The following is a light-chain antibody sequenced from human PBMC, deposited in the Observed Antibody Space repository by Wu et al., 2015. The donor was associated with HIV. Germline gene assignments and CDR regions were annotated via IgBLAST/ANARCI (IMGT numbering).Light chain of an antibody. J-gene: IGKJ2*01. V-gene: IGKV1-5*03. CDR3: QQYNSYPMYT. CDR1: QNINSW. CDR2: KAS. Sequence: DIQMTQSPSTLSASVGDRVTITCRAGQNINSWLAWYQQKPGKAPKLLIYKASSLESGVPSRFRGSGSGTEFTLTISSLQPDDFGTYYCQQYNSYPMYTFGQGTKLEIK.